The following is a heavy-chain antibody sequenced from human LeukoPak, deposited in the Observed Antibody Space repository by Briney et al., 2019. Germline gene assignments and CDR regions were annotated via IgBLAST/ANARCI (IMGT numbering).Heavy chain of an antibody. J-gene: IGHJ4*02. D-gene: IGHD3-16*01. CDR3: ARRLVRGSYGYVSGAFDF. CDR2: ISGSGGST. CDR1: GFTFSSYA. V-gene: IGHV3-23*01. Sequence: GGSLRLSCAASGFTFSSYAMSWVRQAPGKGLEWVSAISGSGGSTYYADSVKGRFTISRDNSKNTLYLQMNSLRAEDTAVYYCARRLVRGSYGYVSGAFDFWGQGTLVAVSS.